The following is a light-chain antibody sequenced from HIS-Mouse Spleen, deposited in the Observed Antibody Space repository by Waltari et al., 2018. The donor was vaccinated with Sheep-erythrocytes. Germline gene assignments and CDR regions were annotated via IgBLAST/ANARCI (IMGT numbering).Light chain of an antibody. CDR3: QQSYSTPPLT. J-gene: IGKJ4*01. V-gene: IGKV1-39*01. CDR1: QSISRY. CDR2: AAS. Sequence: DIQMTQSPSSLSASVGDRVTITCRASQSISRYLNWYQQKPGKAPKLLIYAASSLQSGVPSRFSCSGSGTDFTLTISSLQPEDFATYYCQQSYSTPPLTFGGGTKVEIK.